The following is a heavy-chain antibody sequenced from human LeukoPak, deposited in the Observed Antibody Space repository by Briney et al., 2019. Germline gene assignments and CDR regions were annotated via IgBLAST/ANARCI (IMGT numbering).Heavy chain of an antibody. CDR3: ARVSGPYYGSGSYYKRLGWFDP. Sequence: ASVKVSCKASGYTFTSYYMHWVRQAPGQGLEWMGIINPIGGSTSYAQKFQGRVTMTRDMSTSTVYMELSSLRSEDTAVYYCARVSGPYYGSGSYYKRLGWFDPWGQGTLVTVSS. CDR2: INPIGGST. J-gene: IGHJ5*02. V-gene: IGHV1-46*01. CDR1: GYTFTSYY. D-gene: IGHD3-10*01.